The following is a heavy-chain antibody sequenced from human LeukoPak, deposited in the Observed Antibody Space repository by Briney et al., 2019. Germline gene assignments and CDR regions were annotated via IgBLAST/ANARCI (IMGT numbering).Heavy chain of an antibody. V-gene: IGHV3-66*01. CDR1: GFTVSSNY. Sequence: GALRLSCAASGFTVSSNYMSWVRQAPGKGLEWVSVIYSGDSTYYADSVKGRFTISRDNSKNTLYLQMNSLRAEDTAVYYCARLAGTQNHYWYFDLWGRGTLVTVSS. CDR2: IYSGDST. D-gene: IGHD6-19*01. CDR3: ARLAGTQNHYWYFDL. J-gene: IGHJ2*01.